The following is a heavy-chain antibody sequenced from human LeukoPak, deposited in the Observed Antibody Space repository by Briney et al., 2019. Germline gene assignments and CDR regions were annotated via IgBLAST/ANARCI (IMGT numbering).Heavy chain of an antibody. D-gene: IGHD2-15*01. J-gene: IGHJ5*02. V-gene: IGHV1-69*01. CDR2: IIPIFGTA. Sequence: GPSVKVSCKASGGTFSSYAISWVRQAPGQGLEWMGGIIPIFGTANYAQKFQGRVTITADESTSTAYMELSSLGSEDTAVYYCARRYCSGGSCYWFDPWGQGTLVTVSS. CDR1: GGTFSSYA. CDR3: ARRYCSGGSCYWFDP.